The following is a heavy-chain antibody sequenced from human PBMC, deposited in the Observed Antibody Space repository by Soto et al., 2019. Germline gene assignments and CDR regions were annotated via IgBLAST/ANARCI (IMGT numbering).Heavy chain of an antibody. Sequence: QVQLVQSGAEVKKPGSSVKVSCKASGGTFSSYAISWVRQAPGQGLEWMGGIILIFGTANYAQKFQGRVTITADESTSTAYMELSSLRSEDTAVYYCARGRTIFGVVILNYGMDVWGQGTTVTVSS. CDR3: ARGRTIFGVVILNYGMDV. V-gene: IGHV1-69*01. J-gene: IGHJ6*02. D-gene: IGHD3-3*01. CDR1: GGTFSSYA. CDR2: IILIFGTA.